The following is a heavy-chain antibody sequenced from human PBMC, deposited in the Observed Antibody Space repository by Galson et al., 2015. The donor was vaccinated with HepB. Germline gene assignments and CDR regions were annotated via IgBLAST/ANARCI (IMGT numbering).Heavy chain of an antibody. CDR2: VWFDGSNK. Sequence: SLRLSCAASGVTFSSYGMHWVRQAPDKGLEWVAVVWFDGSNKYYADSVKGRFTISRDNSKSTLYLQMSGLRADDTAVYYCARDFGRTNNRVYGMDIWGQGTTVTVSS. CDR1: GVTFSSYG. V-gene: IGHV3-33*01. CDR3: ARDFGRTNNRVYGMDI. J-gene: IGHJ6*02. D-gene: IGHD1-14*01.